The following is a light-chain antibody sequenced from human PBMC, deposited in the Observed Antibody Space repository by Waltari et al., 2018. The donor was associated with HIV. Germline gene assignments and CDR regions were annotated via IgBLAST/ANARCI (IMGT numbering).Light chain of an antibody. Sequence: HSALTQPRSVSGSPGQSVTIPFTGTSRDIGAYDYVSLFQKFPGRAPKLLIFDVNKRPSGVPDRFSGFKSGDTASLTISGLQPDDESDYFCSSYGGVASYLIFGGGTTLTVL. CDR2: DVN. CDR1: SRDIGAYDY. CDR3: SSYGGVASYLI. V-gene: IGLV2-11*01. J-gene: IGLJ2*01.